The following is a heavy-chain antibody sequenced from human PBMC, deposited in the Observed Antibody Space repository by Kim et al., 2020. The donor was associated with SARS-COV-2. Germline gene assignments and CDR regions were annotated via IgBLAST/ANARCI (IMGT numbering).Heavy chain of an antibody. J-gene: IGHJ6*02. CDR1: GFTFSSYG. CDR3: AKAGPDVNYYYGMDV. V-gene: IGHV3-30*18. Sequence: GGSLRLSCAASGFTFSSYGMHWVRQAPGKGLEWVAVISYDGSNKYYADSVKGRFTISRDNSKNTLYLQMNSLRAEDTAVYYCAKAGPDVNYYYGMDVWG. CDR2: ISYDGSNK.